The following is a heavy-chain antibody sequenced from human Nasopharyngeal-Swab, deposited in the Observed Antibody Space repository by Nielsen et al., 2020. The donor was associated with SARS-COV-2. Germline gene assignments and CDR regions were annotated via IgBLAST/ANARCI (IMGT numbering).Heavy chain of an antibody. V-gene: IGHV3-9*01. D-gene: IGHD1-26*01. J-gene: IGHJ4*02. CDR1: GFTFDDFA. CDR3: AKVQSGEDYFDY. Sequence: SLKIYCAASGFTFDDFALHWVRQAPGKGLEWVSGISWNSGSIGYADSVKGRFTISRDNAKNSLYLQMNSLRPEDTALYYCAKVQSGEDYFDYWGQGTLVTVSS. CDR2: ISWNSGSI.